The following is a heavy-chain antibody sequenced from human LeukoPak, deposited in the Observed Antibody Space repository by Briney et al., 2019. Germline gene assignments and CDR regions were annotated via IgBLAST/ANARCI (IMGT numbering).Heavy chain of an antibody. CDR2: INPNSGGT. D-gene: IGHD3-22*01. CDR1: GYTFTDCY. J-gene: IGHJ4*02. Sequence: GASVKVSCKTSGYTFTDCYIHWVRQAPGQGLEWMGWINPNSGGTKYSQKFQGWVTMTRDTSISTTYMQLIGLTSDDTAVYYCARGYYDSGGPRLDFWGQGTLVTVSS. V-gene: IGHV1-2*04. CDR3: ARGYYDSGGPRLDF.